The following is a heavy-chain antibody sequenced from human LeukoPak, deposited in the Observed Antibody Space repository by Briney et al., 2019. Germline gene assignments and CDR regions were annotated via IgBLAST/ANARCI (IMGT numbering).Heavy chain of an antibody. J-gene: IGHJ6*03. CDR1: GGSFSGYY. Sequence: PSETLSLTCAVYGGSFSGYYWSWIRQPPGKGLEWIGEINHSGSTNYNPSLKSRVTISVDTSKNQFSLKLSSVTAADTAVYYCARELGDFWSGYHYYYYYMDVWGKGTTVTVSS. CDR3: ARELGDFWSGYHYYYYYMDV. D-gene: IGHD3-3*01. CDR2: INHSGST. V-gene: IGHV4-34*01.